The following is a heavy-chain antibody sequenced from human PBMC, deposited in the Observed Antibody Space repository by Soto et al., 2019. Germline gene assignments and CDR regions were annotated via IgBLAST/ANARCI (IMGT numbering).Heavy chain of an antibody. D-gene: IGHD2-2*01. V-gene: IGHV1-69*01. CDR3: ARSQGSSTSLEIYYYYSYGMDV. CDR1: GGTFSSYA. Sequence: QVQLVQSGAEVKKPGSSVKVSCKASGGTFSSYAISWVRQAPGQGLERMGGIIPISDTTNYAQKFQGRVTITADEATSTAYMEGSSMRSEDTAVYYCARSQGSSTSLEIYYYYSYGMDVWGQGTTVTVSS. CDR2: IIPISDTT. J-gene: IGHJ6*02.